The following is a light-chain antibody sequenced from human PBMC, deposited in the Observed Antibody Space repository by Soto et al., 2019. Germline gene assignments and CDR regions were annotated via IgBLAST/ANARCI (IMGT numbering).Light chain of an antibody. Sequence: ETILTQSPAILSVCPGERATLSCRASQSIRSNLAWYQQIPGQAPRLLVYSASTRATGIPARFSGSGSGTDFTLTITSLQSEDFAVYYCQHYFDRPLTFGGGTKV. J-gene: IGKJ4*01. CDR1: QSIRSN. CDR3: QHYFDRPLT. V-gene: IGKV3-15*01. CDR2: SAS.